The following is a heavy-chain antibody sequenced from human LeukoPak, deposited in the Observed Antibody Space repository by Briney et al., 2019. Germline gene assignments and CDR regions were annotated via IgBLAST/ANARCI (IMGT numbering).Heavy chain of an antibody. J-gene: IGHJ1*01. CDR3: AKHPNYDSSGYYSEYFQH. Sequence: GGSLRLSCAASGFTFSSHAMSWVRQAPGKGLEWVSAISGSGGSTYYADSVKGRFTISRDNSKNTLYLQMNSLRAEDTAVYYCAKHPNYDSSGYYSEYFQHWGQGTLVTVSS. V-gene: IGHV3-23*01. CDR1: GFTFSSHA. CDR2: ISGSGGST. D-gene: IGHD3-22*01.